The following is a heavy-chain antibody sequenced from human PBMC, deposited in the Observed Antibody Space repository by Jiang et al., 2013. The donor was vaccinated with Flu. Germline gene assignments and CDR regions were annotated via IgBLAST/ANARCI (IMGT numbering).Heavy chain of an antibody. CDR3: AGSDWRRGFFDY. Sequence: LLKPSETLSLTCSVSSDSNNNYKWNWVRQPPGKGLEWIGFISYSGDTNYNPSLTSRVTISLDTSKSQFSLKLNSVTAADTAVYYCAGSDWRRGFFDYWGQGSLVTVSS. D-gene: IGHD3/OR15-3a*01. V-gene: IGHV4-59*01. CDR1: SDSNNNYK. J-gene: IGHJ4*02. CDR2: ISYSGDT.